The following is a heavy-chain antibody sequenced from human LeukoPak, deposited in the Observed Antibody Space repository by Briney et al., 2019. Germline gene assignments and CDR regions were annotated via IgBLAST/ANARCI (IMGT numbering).Heavy chain of an antibody. J-gene: IGHJ4*02. V-gene: IGHV4-61*02. CDR2: IYTSGST. Sequence: PSQTLSLTCTVSGGSISSGSYYWSWIRQPAGKGLEWIGRIYTSGSTNYNPSLKSRVTISVDTSKNQFSLKLSSVTAADTAVYYCASRDFWSGRWGQGTLVTVSS. CDR1: GGSISSGSYY. CDR3: ASRDFWSGR. D-gene: IGHD3-3*01.